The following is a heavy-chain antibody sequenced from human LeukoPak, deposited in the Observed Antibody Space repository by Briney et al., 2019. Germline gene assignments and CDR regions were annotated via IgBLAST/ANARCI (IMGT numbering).Heavy chain of an antibody. CDR3: SREVLPAKHWFDP. V-gene: IGHV3-49*04. CDR2: IRTKGYGGTT. Sequence: GGSLTLSCTASGFTFSDSAMSWVRQAPGQGLEWVGFIRTKGYGGTTEYAASVKGRFTISRDDSKSIAYLQMNSLEMEDTGVYYCSREVLPAKHWFDPWGQGTLVTVSS. J-gene: IGHJ5*02. D-gene: IGHD1-14*01. CDR1: GFTFSDSA.